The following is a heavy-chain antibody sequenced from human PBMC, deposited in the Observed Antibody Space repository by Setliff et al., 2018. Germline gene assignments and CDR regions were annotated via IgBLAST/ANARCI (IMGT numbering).Heavy chain of an antibody. V-gene: IGHV4-59*12. CDR1: GGSISTYY. D-gene: IGHD3-22*01. CDR2: VYFSGST. Sequence: SETVSLTCTVSGGSISTYYWSWIRQPPGKGLEFIGYVYFSGSTYYNPSLKSRVTISIDKSKNQFSLKMTSVTAADTAVYYCARAPRYFDSTGSYFDGWGQGTLVTVSS. CDR3: ARAPRYFDSTGSYFDG. J-gene: IGHJ4*02.